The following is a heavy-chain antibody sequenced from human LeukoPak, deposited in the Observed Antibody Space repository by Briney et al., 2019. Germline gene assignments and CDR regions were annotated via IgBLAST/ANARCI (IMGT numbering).Heavy chain of an antibody. CDR1: GFTVSSNY. CDR3: AREPPARYFDY. Sequence: GGSLRLSCAASGFTVSSNYMNWVRQAPGKGLEWVSVIYSSGTTYYADSVKGRFTISRDNSENTLFLQMNSLRVEDTAVYYCAREPPARYFDYWGQGTLVTVSS. V-gene: IGHV3-53*01. J-gene: IGHJ4*02. CDR2: IYSSGTT.